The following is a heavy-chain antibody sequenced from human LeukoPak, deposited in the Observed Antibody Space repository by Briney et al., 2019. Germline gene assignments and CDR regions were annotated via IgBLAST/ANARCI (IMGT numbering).Heavy chain of an antibody. V-gene: IGHV3-33*03. CDR3: AKDAERGFDYSNSLQK. CDR2: VFNDGSNQ. Sequence: GGSLRLSCAASTFTFSHYGMHWVRQAQGKGLEWVAVVFNDGSNQYYADSVKGRFTLSRDNSQNMLYLQMNSLRPEDTAVYYCAKDAERGFDYSNSLQKWGQGALVTVSS. J-gene: IGHJ4*02. D-gene: IGHD4-11*01. CDR1: TFTFSHYG.